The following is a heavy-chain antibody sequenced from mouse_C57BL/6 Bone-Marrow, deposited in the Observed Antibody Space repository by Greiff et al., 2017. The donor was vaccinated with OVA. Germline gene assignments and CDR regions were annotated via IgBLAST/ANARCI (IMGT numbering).Heavy chain of an antibody. Sequence: VQRVESGAELVKPGASVKMSCKASGYTFTSYWITWVKQRPGQGLEWIGDIYPGSGSTNYNEKFKSKATLTVDTSSSTAYMQLSSLTSEDSAVYYCARAQLRPFAYWGQGTLVTVSA. D-gene: IGHD3-2*02. CDR3: ARAQLRPFAY. V-gene: IGHV1-55*01. J-gene: IGHJ3*01. CDR1: GYTFTSYW. CDR2: IYPGSGST.